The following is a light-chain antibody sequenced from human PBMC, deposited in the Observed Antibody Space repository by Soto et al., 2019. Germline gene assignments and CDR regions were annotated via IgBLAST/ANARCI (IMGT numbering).Light chain of an antibody. CDR1: SSNIGAGYN. CDR3: QSYDSSLRGVL. J-gene: IGLJ2*01. Sequence: SVLTQPPSVSGAPGQRVTISCTGSSSNIGAGYNVHSYQQLQGTAPKLLIYGDIDRPSGVADRFSGSKSGTSASLAITGLQAEDEADYYCQSYDSSLRGVLFGGGTKLTVL. CDR2: GDI. V-gene: IGLV1-40*01.